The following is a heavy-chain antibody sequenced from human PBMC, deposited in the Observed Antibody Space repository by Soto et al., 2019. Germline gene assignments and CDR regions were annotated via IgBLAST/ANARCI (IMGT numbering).Heavy chain of an antibody. Sequence: EVQLLESGGGLVQPGGSLRLSCAASGLTFSSYAMSGVRQAPGRGREWVSAISGSGGSTYYADSVKGRFTISRDNSKNTLYLQMNSLRAEDTAVYYCAKQLRGVMYYYYGMDVWGQGTTVTVSS. CDR1: GLTFSSYA. CDR3: AKQLRGVMYYYYGMDV. D-gene: IGHD3-16*01. J-gene: IGHJ6*02. V-gene: IGHV3-23*01. CDR2: ISGSGGST.